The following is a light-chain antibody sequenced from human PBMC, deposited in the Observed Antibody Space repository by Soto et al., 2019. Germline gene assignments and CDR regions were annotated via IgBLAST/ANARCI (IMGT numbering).Light chain of an antibody. CDR1: SSNIGAGYD. CDR3: QSYDSSLSGSDV. CDR2: GNS. J-gene: IGLJ1*01. V-gene: IGLV1-40*01. Sequence: QSVLTQPPSVSGAPGQRVTISCTGSSSNIGAGYDVHWYQQLPGTAPKLLIYGNSNRPSGVPDRFSGSKSGTSASLAITGLQAEDEADYYCQSYDSSLSGSDVFGTGTMVTVL.